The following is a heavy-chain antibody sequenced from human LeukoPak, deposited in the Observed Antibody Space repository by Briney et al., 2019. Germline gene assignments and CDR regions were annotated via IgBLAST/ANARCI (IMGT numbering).Heavy chain of an antibody. CDR1: GFTFSSYW. V-gene: IGHV3-74*01. J-gene: IGHJ5*02. D-gene: IGHD6-6*01. CDR2: INSDGSST. CDR3: ARTGIAARPTVWFDP. Sequence: GGSLRLSCTASGFTFSSYWMHWVRQAPGKGLVWVSHINSDGSSTNYADSVKGRFTISRDNAKNTLYLQMNSLRAEDTAVYYCARTGIAARPTVWFDPWGQGTLVTVSS.